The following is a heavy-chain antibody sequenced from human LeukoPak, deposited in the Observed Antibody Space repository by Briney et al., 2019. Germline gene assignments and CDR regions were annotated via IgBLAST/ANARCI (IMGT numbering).Heavy chain of an antibody. J-gene: IGHJ6*03. CDR3: ARARSSSWYSSRYYYYYMDV. V-gene: IGHV1-8*01. Sequence: ASVKVSCKASGYTFTSYDINWVRPATGQGLEWMGWMNPNSGNTGYAQKFQGRVTMTRNTSISTAYMELSSLRSEDTAVYYCARARSSSWYSSRYYYYYMDVWGKGTTVTISS. CDR2: MNPNSGNT. D-gene: IGHD6-13*01. CDR1: GYTFTSYD.